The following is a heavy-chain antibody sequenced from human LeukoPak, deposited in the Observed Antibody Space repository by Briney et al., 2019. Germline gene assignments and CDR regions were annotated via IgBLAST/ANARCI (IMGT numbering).Heavy chain of an antibody. CDR2: IYYSGST. Sequence: PSETLSLTCTVSGGSISSSSYYWGWIRQPPGKGLEWIGSIYYSGSTYYSPSLKSRVSISVDTSKNQFSLKLSSVTAADTAVYYCARRVRLNYYYYYMDVWGKGTTVTISS. J-gene: IGHJ6*03. CDR3: ARRVRLNYYYYYMDV. CDR1: GGSISSSSYY. D-gene: IGHD1-1*01. V-gene: IGHV4-39*01.